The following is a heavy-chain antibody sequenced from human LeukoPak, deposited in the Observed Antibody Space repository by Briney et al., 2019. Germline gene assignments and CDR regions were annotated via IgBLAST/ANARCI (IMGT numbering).Heavy chain of an antibody. CDR3: ARRRYYYYGMDV. V-gene: IGHV4-59*08. J-gene: IGHJ6*02. CDR2: IYYSGST. Sequence: KPSETLSLTCTVSGGSISSYYWSWIRQPPGKGLEWIGYIYYSGSTNYNPSLKSRVTISVDTSKNQFSLKLSSVTAADTAVYYCARRRYYYYGMDVWGQGTTVTVSS. CDR1: GGSISSYY.